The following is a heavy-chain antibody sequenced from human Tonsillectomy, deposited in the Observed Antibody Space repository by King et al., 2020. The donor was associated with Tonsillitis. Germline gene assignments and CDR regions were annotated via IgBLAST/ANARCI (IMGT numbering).Heavy chain of an antibody. V-gene: IGHV4-31*03. CDR2: VLNSGST. CDR1: GGSISIGAYY. Sequence: VQLQESGPGLVKPSQTLSLTCTVSGGSISIGAYYWTWIRQHPGKGLEWIGYVLNSGSTDYNPSLKSRVTISMDTSKNHFSLDLSSVTAADTAVYYGARVLSGGGDYDYWGQGTLVTVSS. J-gene: IGHJ4*02. CDR3: ARVLSGGGDYDY. D-gene: IGHD2-15*01.